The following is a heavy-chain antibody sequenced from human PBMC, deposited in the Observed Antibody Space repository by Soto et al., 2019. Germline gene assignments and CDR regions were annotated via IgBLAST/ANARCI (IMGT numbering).Heavy chain of an antibody. CDR2: INPDGSRT. D-gene: IGHD3-16*01. J-gene: IGHJ5*02. Sequence: EVQLVESGGGLVQPGGSLRLSCAASGFTFSNYWMHWVRQAPGKGLMWVSRINPDGSRTTYADSVKGRFAISRDNAKNTLYLQMNSPRADDTSVYYCATVKLGSYDWFDPWGQGTLVTVSS. CDR1: GFTFSNYW. V-gene: IGHV3-74*01. CDR3: ATVKLGSYDWFDP.